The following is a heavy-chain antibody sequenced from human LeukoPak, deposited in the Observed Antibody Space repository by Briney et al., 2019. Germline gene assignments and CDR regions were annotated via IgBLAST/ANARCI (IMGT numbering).Heavy chain of an antibody. Sequence: GGSLRLSCAASGFTFSSYSMNWVRQAPGKGLEWVSSISSSSSYIYYADSVKGRFTISRDNAKNSLYLQMNSLRAEDTAVYHCASPNWGSNWFDPWGQGTLVTVSS. CDR2: ISSSSSYI. J-gene: IGHJ5*02. D-gene: IGHD7-27*01. CDR1: GFTFSSYS. CDR3: ASPNWGSNWFDP. V-gene: IGHV3-21*01.